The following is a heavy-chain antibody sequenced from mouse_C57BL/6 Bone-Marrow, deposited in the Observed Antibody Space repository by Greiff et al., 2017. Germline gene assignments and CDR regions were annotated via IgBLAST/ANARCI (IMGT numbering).Heavy chain of an antibody. J-gene: IGHJ4*01. CDR1: GFSLSAFGMG. D-gene: IGHD1-1*02. CDR2: IWWDDDM. CDR3: ARIRVATDAMDY. Sequence: QVTLKESGPGILQPSQTLSLTCSFSGFSLSAFGMGVGWIRQPSGNGLEWLAHIWWDDDMYYNPALKSRRTITRETSKNQVFLKIANVDTADTATYYCARIRVATDAMDYWGQGTSVTVSS. V-gene: IGHV8-8*01.